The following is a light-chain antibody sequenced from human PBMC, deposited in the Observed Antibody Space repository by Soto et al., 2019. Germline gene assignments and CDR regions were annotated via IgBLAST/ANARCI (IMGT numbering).Light chain of an antibody. V-gene: IGKV2-28*01. CDR1: QRLVHSNGYNY. Sequence: SLPVTLGEPASISCRSSQRLVHSNGYNYLDWYLQKPGQSPQLLIYGGSNLASGVPDRFSGSGSGTDFTLKISRLQAEDVVGYYCAHSVYTLITFAQG. CDR2: GGS. J-gene: IGKJ5*01. CDR3: AHSVYTLIT.